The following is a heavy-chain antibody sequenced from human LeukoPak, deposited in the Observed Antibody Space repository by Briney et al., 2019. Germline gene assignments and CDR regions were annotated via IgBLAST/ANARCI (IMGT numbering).Heavy chain of an antibody. D-gene: IGHD3-16*01. V-gene: IGHV1-2*04. J-gene: IGHJ4*02. CDR1: GYTFTSYA. CDR2: INPNSGGT. Sequence: ASVKVSCKASGYTFTSYAMHWVRQAPGQGLEWMGWINPNSGGTNYAQKFQGWVTMTRDTSISTAYMELSRLRSDDTAVYYCARWVLGGEFDYWGQGTLVTVSS. CDR3: ARWVLGGEFDY.